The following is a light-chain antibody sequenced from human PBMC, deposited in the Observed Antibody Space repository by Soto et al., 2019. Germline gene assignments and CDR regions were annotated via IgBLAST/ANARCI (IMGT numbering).Light chain of an antibody. CDR1: QSVTTY. J-gene: IGKJ4*01. V-gene: IGKV3-11*01. CDR2: DAS. Sequence: EIVLTQSPATLSLSPGERATLSCRASQSVTTYLAWYQQKPGQAPRLLIYDASNRATGIPARFSGSGSETDFTLTVSSLEPEDFAVYYCQQRSNWPPIITFGGGTRVEIK. CDR3: QQRSNWPPIIT.